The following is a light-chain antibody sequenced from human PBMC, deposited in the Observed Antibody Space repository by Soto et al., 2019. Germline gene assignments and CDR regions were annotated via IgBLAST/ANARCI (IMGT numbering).Light chain of an antibody. V-gene: IGKV3-15*01. CDR1: QSVSSN. CDR3: QQYNNWPPIT. CDR2: GAS. Sequence: EIVMTQSPATLSVSPGERATLSCRASQSVSSNLAWYQQKPGQAPRLLIYGASTRATGIPARFSGSGSGTEFTLTISSLQSEDFAXXXXQQYNNWPPITFGGGTKVEIK. J-gene: IGKJ4*01.